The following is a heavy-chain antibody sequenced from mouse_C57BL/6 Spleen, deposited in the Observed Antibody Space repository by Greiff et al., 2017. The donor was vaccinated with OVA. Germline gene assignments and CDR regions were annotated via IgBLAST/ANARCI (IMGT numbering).Heavy chain of an antibody. D-gene: IGHD2-4*01. CDR1: GYTFTSYW. CDR2: IHPNSGST. CDR3: ARTYYDYDEGYYFDY. V-gene: IGHV1-64*01. J-gene: IGHJ2*01. Sequence: QVQLQQPGAELVKPGASVKLSCKASGYTFTSYWMHWVKQRPGQGLEWIGLIHPNSGSTNYNEKFKSKATLTVDKSSSTAYMQLSSLTSEDSAVYYCARTYYDYDEGYYFDYWGKGTTVTVAS.